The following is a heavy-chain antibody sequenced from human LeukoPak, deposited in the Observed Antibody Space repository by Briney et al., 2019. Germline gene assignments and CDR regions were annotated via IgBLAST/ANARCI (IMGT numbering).Heavy chain of an antibody. D-gene: IGHD2-2*01. J-gene: IGHJ6*02. Sequence: ASVKVSCKASGYTFTSYSMNWVRQAPGQGLDWMGWINTNTGNPTYAQGFTGRFVFSLDTSVSTAYLQISSLKAEDTAVYYCAREEIVVVPAAMGPHYYYGMDVWGQGTTVTVSS. CDR2: INTNTGNP. CDR3: AREEIVVVPAAMGPHYYYGMDV. V-gene: IGHV7-4-1*02. CDR1: GYTFTSYS.